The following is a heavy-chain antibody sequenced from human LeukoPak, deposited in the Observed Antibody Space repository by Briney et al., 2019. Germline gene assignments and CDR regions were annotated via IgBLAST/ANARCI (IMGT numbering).Heavy chain of an antibody. CDR3: ARGRTYYDPLYYYYMDV. V-gene: IGHV4-59*01. J-gene: IGHJ6*03. Sequence: SETLSPTCTVSGGSISSYHWSWIRQPPGKGLEWIGYIYYSGSTNYNPSLKSRVTISVDTSKNQFSLKLSSVTAADTAVYYCARGRTYYDPLYYYYMDVWGKGTTVTVSS. D-gene: IGHD3-3*01. CDR2: IYYSGST. CDR1: GGSISSYH.